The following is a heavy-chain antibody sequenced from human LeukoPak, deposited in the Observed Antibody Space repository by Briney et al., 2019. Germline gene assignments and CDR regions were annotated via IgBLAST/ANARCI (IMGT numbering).Heavy chain of an antibody. J-gene: IGHJ3*02. Sequence: PSQTLSLTCTVSGGSISSGGYYWSWIRQHPGKGLEWIGYIYYSGSTYYNPSLKSRVTISVDTSKNQFSLKLSSVTAADTAVYYCARHAPAVTVWFGEFILGAFDIWGQGTMVTVSS. D-gene: IGHD3-10*01. CDR2: IYYSGST. CDR3: ARHAPAVTVWFGEFILGAFDI. CDR1: GGSISSGGYY. V-gene: IGHV4-31*03.